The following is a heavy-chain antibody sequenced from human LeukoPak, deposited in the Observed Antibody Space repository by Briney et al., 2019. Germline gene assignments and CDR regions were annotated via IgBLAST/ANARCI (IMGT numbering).Heavy chain of an antibody. Sequence: GGSLRLSCAASVVTFSSYAMSWVRQAPGKGLEWVSAISGSGGSTYYADSVKGRFTISRDNSKNTLYLQMNSLRAEDTAVYYCAKDTGYRYGYSFFDCWGQGTLVTVSS. CDR1: VVTFSSYA. D-gene: IGHD5-18*01. V-gene: IGHV3-23*01. J-gene: IGHJ4*02. CDR3: AKDTGYRYGYSFFDC. CDR2: ISGSGGST.